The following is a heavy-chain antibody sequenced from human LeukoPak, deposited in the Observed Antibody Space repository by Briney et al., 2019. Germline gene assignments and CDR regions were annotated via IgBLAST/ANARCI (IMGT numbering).Heavy chain of an antibody. D-gene: IGHD3-10*01. Sequence: GGSPRLSCAASGFTFSSYWMHWVRQAPGKGLVWVSRIKIDGSSTFYADSVKGRFTISRDNAKNTLYLQMTSLRAEDTAVYYCARLGARSGSYDYWGQGTLVTVSS. CDR2: IKIDGSST. J-gene: IGHJ4*02. V-gene: IGHV3-74*01. CDR3: ARLGARSGSYDY. CDR1: GFTFSSYW.